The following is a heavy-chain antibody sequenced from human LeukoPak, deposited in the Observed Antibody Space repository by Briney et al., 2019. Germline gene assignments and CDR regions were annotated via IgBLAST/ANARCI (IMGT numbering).Heavy chain of an antibody. CDR1: GGSISTYY. J-gene: IGHJ5*02. D-gene: IGHD1-26*01. CDR2: IYYTGST. V-gene: IGHV4-59*01. Sequence: SETLSLTCTVSGGSISTYYWSWIRQPPGKGLEWIGFIYYTGSTNHNPSLKSRVTISLDTSRNQFSLKLSSVTAADTAMYYCARGYSGSYSWFDPWGQGTLVTVSS. CDR3: ARGYSGSYSWFDP.